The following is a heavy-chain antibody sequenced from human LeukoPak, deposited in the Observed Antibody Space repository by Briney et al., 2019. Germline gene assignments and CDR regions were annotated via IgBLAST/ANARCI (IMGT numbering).Heavy chain of an antibody. D-gene: IGHD6-13*01. CDR2: ISAYNGNT. CDR1: GYTFTSYG. Sequence: ASVKVSCKASGYTFTSYGISWVRQAPGQGLEWMGWISAYNGNTNYAQKLQGRVTMTTDTSTSTAYMELRSLRSEDTAVYYCARDGAAAGSPYFDYWGQGTLVTVSS. V-gene: IGHV1-18*01. CDR3: ARDGAAAGSPYFDY. J-gene: IGHJ4*02.